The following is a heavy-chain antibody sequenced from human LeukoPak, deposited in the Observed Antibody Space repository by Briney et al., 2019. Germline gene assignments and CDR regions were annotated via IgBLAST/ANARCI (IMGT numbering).Heavy chain of an antibody. J-gene: IGHJ4*02. CDR1: GFTFSDYW. V-gene: IGHV3-7*01. CDR3: TSGGAAPGGFDY. D-gene: IGHD2-8*02. Sequence: GGSLRLSCAGSGFTFSDYWMSWMRQAPGKGLEWVANIKYDGNEKYYVDSVKGRFTISRDNAKNALYLQLNSLRVEDTAVYYCTSGGAAPGGFDYWGQGTLVTVSP. CDR2: IKYDGNEK.